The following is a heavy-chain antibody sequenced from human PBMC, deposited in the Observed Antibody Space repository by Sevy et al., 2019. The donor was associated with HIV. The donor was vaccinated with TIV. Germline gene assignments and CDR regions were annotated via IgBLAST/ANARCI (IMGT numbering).Heavy chain of an antibody. CDR1: GGSISSYY. D-gene: IGHD3-9*01. CDR3: ARVLRYLDYGMDV. CDR2: IYYSGST. J-gene: IGHJ6*02. V-gene: IGHV4-59*13. Sequence: SETLSLTCTVSGGSISSYYWSWIRQPPGKGLEWIGYIYYSGSTNYNPSLKSRVTISVDTSKNQFSLKLSSVTAADTAVYYCARVLRYLDYGMDVWGPGTTVTVSS.